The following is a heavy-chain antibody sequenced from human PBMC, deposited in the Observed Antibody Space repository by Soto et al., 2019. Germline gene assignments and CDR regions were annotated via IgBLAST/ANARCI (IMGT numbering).Heavy chain of an antibody. Sequence: EVQLVESGGGLVQPGGSLRVSCSASGFTFSDYWMHWVRQVPGKGLVWVSRINSDGSIKNDADSVKGRFTISRENAKNMLYLQMTRLRAEDTAVYYCARGGDERGIVGIPVVNDHWGRGTLVTVSS. CDR1: GFTFSDYW. CDR2: INSDGSIK. CDR3: ARGGDERGIVGIPVVNDH. D-gene: IGHD2-2*01. V-gene: IGHV3-74*01. J-gene: IGHJ4*02.